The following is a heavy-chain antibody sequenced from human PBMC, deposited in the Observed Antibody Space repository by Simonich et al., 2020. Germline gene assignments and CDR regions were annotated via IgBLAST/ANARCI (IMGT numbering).Heavy chain of an antibody. J-gene: IGHJ3*02. V-gene: IGHV4-39*01. CDR3: ARHAGFAFDI. CDR1: GGSISSSSYY. CDR2: IYYSGST. D-gene: IGHD6-13*01. Sequence: QLQLQESGPGLVKPSETLSLTCTVSGGSISSSSYYWGWIRQPPGKGLEWIASIYYSGSTYYNPSLRSRVTITVDTSKNQFSLKLSAVTAADTAVYYCARHAGFAFDIWGQGTMVTVSS.